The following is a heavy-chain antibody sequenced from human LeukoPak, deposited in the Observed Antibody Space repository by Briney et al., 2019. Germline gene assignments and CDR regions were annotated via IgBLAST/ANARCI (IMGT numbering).Heavy chain of an antibody. V-gene: IGHV3-66*01. Sequence: PGGSLRLSCAASGFTVSSNYMSWVRQAPGKGLEWVSVIYSGGSTYYADSVKGRFTISRDNSKNTLYLQMNSLRAEDTAVYYCATESLVGAFVGWFDPWGQGTLVTVSS. D-gene: IGHD1-26*01. CDR1: GFTVSSNY. CDR2: IYSGGST. J-gene: IGHJ5*02. CDR3: ATESLVGAFVGWFDP.